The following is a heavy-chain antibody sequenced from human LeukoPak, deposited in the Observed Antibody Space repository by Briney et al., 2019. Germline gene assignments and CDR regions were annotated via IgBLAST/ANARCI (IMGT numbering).Heavy chain of an antibody. V-gene: IGHV3-23*01. CDR1: GCSFSGYA. Sequence: GGSLRLSCAVSGCSFSGYAMTWFRKAPGKGLEWVSAISTSGVSTFYTDSVTGRFTISRDNSKNTLYLQMNSLRAEDTAVYYCAKTMGAAHHPGDSWGQGTLVTVSS. J-gene: IGHJ4*02. D-gene: IGHD1-26*01. CDR2: ISTSGVST. CDR3: AKTMGAAHHPGDS.